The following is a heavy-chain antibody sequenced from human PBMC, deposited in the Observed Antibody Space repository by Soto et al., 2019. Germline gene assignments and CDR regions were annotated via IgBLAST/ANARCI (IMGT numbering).Heavy chain of an antibody. CDR2: IHNSGIT. Sequence: QVQLQESGPGLVKPSQTLSLTCSVSGGSISSGDFYWNWIRQHPGKGLEWIGYIHNSGITDYNPSLKSRVTILVDMSKNQFSLKLTSVTAADTAVYYCARQKQWLSPFDGWGQGTLVTVSS. D-gene: IGHD6-19*01. CDR1: GGSISSGDFY. CDR3: ARQKQWLSPFDG. V-gene: IGHV4-31*03. J-gene: IGHJ4*02.